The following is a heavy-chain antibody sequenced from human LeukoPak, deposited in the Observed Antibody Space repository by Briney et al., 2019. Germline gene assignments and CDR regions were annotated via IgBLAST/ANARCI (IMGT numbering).Heavy chain of an antibody. CDR2: IWYDGSNK. J-gene: IGHJ6*02. CDR3: AREDYYGSGSYYGAGAAPMDV. V-gene: IGHV3-33*01. D-gene: IGHD3-10*01. CDR1: GFTFSSYG. Sequence: RSLRLSCAASGFTFSSYGMHWVRQAPGKGLEGVAVIWYDGSNKYYADSVKGRFTISRDNSKNTLYLQMNSLRAEDTAVYYCAREDYYGSGSYYGAGAAPMDVWGQGTTVTVSS.